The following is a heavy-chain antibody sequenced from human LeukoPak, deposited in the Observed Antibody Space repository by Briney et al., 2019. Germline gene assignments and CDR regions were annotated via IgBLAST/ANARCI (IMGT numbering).Heavy chain of an antibody. CDR3: AIEDKYGYPI. CDR1: GLSISSNS. D-gene: IGHD5-18*01. V-gene: IGHV3-74*01. J-gene: IGHJ4*02. Sequence: GASLRLSCAASGLSISSNSMHWVRQGPGKGLVWVSRIFIDGSGTSYADSVKGRFTISRDNAKNTLYLQMNSLRVEDTAVYYCAIEDKYGYPIWAQGTLVTVST. CDR2: IFIDGSGT.